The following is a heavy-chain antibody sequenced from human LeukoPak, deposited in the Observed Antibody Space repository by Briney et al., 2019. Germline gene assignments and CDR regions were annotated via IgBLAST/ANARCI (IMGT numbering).Heavy chain of an antibody. CDR1: GYTFTSYG. CDR2: ISAYNGNT. D-gene: IGHD3-10*01. J-gene: IGHJ5*02. V-gene: IGHV1-18*01. Sequence: ASVKVSCKASGYTFTSYGISWVRQAPRQGREWMRWISAYNGNTNYAQKLQGRVTMTTDTSTSTAYMELRSLRADDTAVYYCARDGPNYYGSGSYSWFDPWGQGTLVTVSS. CDR3: ARDGPNYYGSGSYSWFDP.